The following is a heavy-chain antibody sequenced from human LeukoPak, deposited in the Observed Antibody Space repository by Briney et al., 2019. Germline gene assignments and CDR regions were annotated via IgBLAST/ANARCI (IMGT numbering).Heavy chain of an antibody. CDR1: GGSISSGGYY. V-gene: IGHV4-31*03. CDR3: ARDGSGSSPRYNWYDP. CDR2: IYYSGST. Sequence: PSQTLSLTCTVSGGSISSGGYYWSWIRQHPGKGLEWIGYIYYSGSTYYNPSLKSRVTISVDTSKNQFSLKLSSVTAADTAVYYCARDGSGSSPRYNWYDPWGQGTLVTVSS. D-gene: IGHD3-10*01. J-gene: IGHJ5*02.